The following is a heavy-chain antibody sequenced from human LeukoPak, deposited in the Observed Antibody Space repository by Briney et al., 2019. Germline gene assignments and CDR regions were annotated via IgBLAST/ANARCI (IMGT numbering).Heavy chain of an antibody. CDR3: ASDCGGDSYYYGMDV. D-gene: IGHD2-21*01. J-gene: IGHJ6*02. CDR2: ISYDGSNK. V-gene: IGHV3-30-3*01. CDR1: GFTFSSYA. Sequence: PGGSLRLSCAASGFTFSSYAMHWVRQAPGKGLEWVAVISYDGSNKYYADSVKGRFTISRDNSKNTLYLQMNSLRAEDTAVYYCASDCGGDSYYYGMDVWGQGTTVTVSS.